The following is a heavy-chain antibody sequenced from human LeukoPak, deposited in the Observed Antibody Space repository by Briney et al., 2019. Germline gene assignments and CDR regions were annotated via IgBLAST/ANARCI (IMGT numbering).Heavy chain of an antibody. J-gene: IGHJ4*02. Sequence: ASVKVSCKAFGYTLTSNYVHWVRQAPGQGLEWVGWIDPNNGGTYYAQHFQGRVTMTRDTSITTAYMELNSLTSDDTAVYYCARDLKDDGFGAGGSLGFWGQGTLVTVSS. CDR2: IDPNNGGT. CDR3: ARDLKDDGFGAGGSLGF. CDR1: GYTLTSNY. V-gene: IGHV1-2*02. D-gene: IGHD3-10*01.